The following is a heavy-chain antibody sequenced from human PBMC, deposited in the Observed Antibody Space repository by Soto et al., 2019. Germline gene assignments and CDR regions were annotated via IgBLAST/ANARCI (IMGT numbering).Heavy chain of an antibody. CDR2: ISGSGGST. J-gene: IGHJ5*02. CDR3: AKDIRNWNRNWFDH. Sequence: GGSLRLSCAASGFTFSSYAMSWVRQAPGKGLEWVSAISGSGGSTCYADSVKGRFTISRDNSKNTLYLQMNSLRAEDTAVYYCAKDIRNWNRNWFDHWGQGTLVTVSS. D-gene: IGHD1-1*01. V-gene: IGHV3-23*01. CDR1: GFTFSSYA.